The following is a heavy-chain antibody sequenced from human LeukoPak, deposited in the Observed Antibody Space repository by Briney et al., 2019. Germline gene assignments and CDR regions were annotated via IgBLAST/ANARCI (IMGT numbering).Heavy chain of an antibody. CDR2: IFHRGGT. J-gene: IGHJ4*02. D-gene: IGHD2-15*01. CDR3: VREIPYCSGGSCYRGPFDN. Sequence: SETLSLTCAVSGGSISSGDYYWNWIRQPPGKGLEWIGYIFHRGGTSYNPSLKSRILFSVDTSQNQFSLKLNSVTAADTAVYYCVREIPYCSGGSCYRGPFDNWGQGTLVTVSA. CDR1: GGSISSGDYY. V-gene: IGHV4-30-4*01.